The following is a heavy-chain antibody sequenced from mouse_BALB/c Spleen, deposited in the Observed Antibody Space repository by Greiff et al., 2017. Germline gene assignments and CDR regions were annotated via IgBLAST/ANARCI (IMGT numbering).Heavy chain of an antibody. J-gene: IGHJ3*01. Sequence: QVQLKESGPGLVAPSPSLSITCTVSGFSLTSYGVHWVRQPPGKGLEWLGVIWAGGSTNYNSALMSRLSISTDNSKSQVFLKMNSLQTDDTAMYYCARNGNYSWFAYWGQGTLVTVSA. CDR3: ARNGNYSWFAY. D-gene: IGHD2-1*01. CDR2: IWAGGST. V-gene: IGHV2-9*02. CDR1: GFSLTSYG.